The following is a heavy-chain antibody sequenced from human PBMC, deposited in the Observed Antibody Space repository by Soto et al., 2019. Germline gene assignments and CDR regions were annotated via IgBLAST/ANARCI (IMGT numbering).Heavy chain of an antibody. CDR1: GGSISSGGYS. CDR2: IYHSGST. Sequence: SETLSLTCTVSGGSISSGGYSWSWIRQPPGKGLNYIGYIYHSGSTYYNPSLKSRVTISVDRSKNQFSLKLSSVTAADTAVYYCARVGSGWGIDYWGQGTLVT. J-gene: IGHJ4*02. CDR3: ARVGSGWGIDY. V-gene: IGHV4-30-2*01. D-gene: IGHD6-19*01.